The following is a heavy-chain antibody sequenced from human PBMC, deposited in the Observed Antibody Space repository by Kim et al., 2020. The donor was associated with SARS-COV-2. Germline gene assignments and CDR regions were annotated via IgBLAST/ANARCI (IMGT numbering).Heavy chain of an antibody. V-gene: IGHV1-3*01. CDR1: GYTFDTYA. J-gene: IGHJ5*01. CDR3: AREGSGSYNWVDS. D-gene: IGHD3-10*01. Sequence: ASVKVSCKASGYTFDTYALYWVRQAPGQRFEWMGWINGGNGNTRNSQNFQGRVTITRDTSATTADMELSSRLSKDTAVYYLAREGSGSYNWVDSGGQGTL. CDR2: INGGNGNT.